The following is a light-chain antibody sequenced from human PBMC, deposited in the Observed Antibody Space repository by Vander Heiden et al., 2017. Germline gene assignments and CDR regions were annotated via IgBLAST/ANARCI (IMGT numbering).Light chain of an antibody. CDR3: QQYNNWPPDLT. CDR1: QSVSSN. J-gene: IGKJ4*01. V-gene: IGKV3-15*01. Sequence: EIVMTQSPATLSVSPGERATLSCRASQSVSSNLAWYQQKPGQAPRLPIYGASTRATGSPARFRGSGSGTEFTLTISSLQSEDFAVYYCQQYNNWPPDLTFGGGTKVEIK. CDR2: GAS.